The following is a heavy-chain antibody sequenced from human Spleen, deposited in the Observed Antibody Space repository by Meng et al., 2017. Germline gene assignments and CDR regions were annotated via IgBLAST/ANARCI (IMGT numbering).Heavy chain of an antibody. V-gene: IGHV3-23*01. D-gene: IGHD3-16*01. CDR2: ISTSGGRT. CDR3: AKVITGALDQ. Sequence: EGQWLESRGGLVQPGGSLRLSCAASGFTFSSSAMIWVRQAPGKGLEWVSEISTSGGRTYYTDSVKGRFTSSRDSSKNTLYLQMNSLRVDDTALYYCAKVITGALDQWGRGTLVTVSS. J-gene: IGHJ4*02. CDR1: GFTFSSSA.